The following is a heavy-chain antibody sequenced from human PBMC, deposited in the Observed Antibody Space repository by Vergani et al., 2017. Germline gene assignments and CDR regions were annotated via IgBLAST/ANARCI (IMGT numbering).Heavy chain of an antibody. CDR2: ISSSSSTI. D-gene: IGHD3-22*01. J-gene: IGHJ6*02. V-gene: IGHV3-48*01. CDR3: PRGPRGRPAYYDKGYGMDV. CDR1: GFTFSSYS. Sequence: EVQLVESGGGLVQPGGSLRLSCAASGFTFSSYSMNWVRQAPGKGLEWVSYISSSSSTIYYADSVKGRFTIARDNAKNSLYLQMNSLRAEETAVYYCPRGPRGRPAYYDKGYGMDVWGQGTTVTVSS.